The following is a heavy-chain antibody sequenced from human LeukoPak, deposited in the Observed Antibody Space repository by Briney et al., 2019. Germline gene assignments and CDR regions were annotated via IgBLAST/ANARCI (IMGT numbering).Heavy chain of an antibody. J-gene: IGHJ6*03. CDR3: ARGYGSGRSVYYYMDV. Sequence: GGSLRLSCAASGFTFSSYSMNWVRQAPGKGLEWVSSISSSSSYIYYADSVKGRFTISRDNAKNSLYLQMNSLRAEDTAVYYCARGYGSGRSVYYYMDVWGKGTTVTVSS. CDR1: GFTFSSYS. CDR2: ISSSSSYI. D-gene: IGHD3-10*01. V-gene: IGHV3-21*01.